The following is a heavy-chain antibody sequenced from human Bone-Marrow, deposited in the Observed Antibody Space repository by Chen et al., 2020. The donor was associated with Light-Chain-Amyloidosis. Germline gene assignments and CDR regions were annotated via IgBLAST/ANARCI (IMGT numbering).Heavy chain of an antibody. Sequence: EAQLVESGGGLVQPGGSLRLSCAASGFTFSSYEMNWVRQAPGKGLEWVSYISSSGSTIYYADSVKGRFTISRDNAKNSLYLQMNSLRAEDTAVYYCARVGFYNWNVHNAFDIWGQGTMVTVSS. CDR2: ISSSGSTI. D-gene: IGHD1-1*01. J-gene: IGHJ3*02. V-gene: IGHV3-48*03. CDR1: GFTFSSYE. CDR3: ARVGFYNWNVHNAFDI.